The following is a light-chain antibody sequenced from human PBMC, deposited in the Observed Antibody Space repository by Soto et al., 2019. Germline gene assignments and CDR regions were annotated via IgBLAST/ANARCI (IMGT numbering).Light chain of an antibody. CDR3: QQSFSMFPFH. CDR2: TSS. V-gene: IGKV1-39*01. Sequence: DIQMTQSPSSLSASVGDSVTISCRASQSISTSLNWYQHKPGKAPNLLIYTSSNLQAAVTYRFTGSGSATAFTLTIGSLQAEAFATYYCQQSFSMFPFHVAQGTRLESK. J-gene: IGKJ5*01. CDR1: QSISTS.